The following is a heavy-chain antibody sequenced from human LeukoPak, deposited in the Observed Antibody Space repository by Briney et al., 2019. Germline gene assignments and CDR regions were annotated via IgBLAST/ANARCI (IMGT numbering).Heavy chain of an antibody. Sequence: ASVKVSCKASGYTFTGYYMHWVRQAPGQGLEWMGWINPNSGGTNYVQKFQGRVTMTRDTSISTAYMELSRLRSDDTAVYYCARVNPTTSYYDFWSGYYEIDYWGQGTLVTVSS. V-gene: IGHV1-2*02. D-gene: IGHD3-3*01. CDR3: ARVNPTTSYYDFWSGYYEIDY. CDR1: GYTFTGYY. CDR2: INPNSGGT. J-gene: IGHJ4*02.